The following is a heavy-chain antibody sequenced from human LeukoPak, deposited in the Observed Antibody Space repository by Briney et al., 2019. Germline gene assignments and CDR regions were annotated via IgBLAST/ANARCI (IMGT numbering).Heavy chain of an antibody. CDR1: GFTFSSYG. D-gene: IGHD2-15*01. Sequence: PGGSLRLSCAASGFTFSSYGMHWVRQAPGKGLEWVAVMWYDGSNKYYADSVKGRFTISRDNSKNTLYLQMNSLRAEDTAMYYCAKDRERYCSGGSCYSFFDYWGQGPLVTVSS. J-gene: IGHJ4*02. V-gene: IGHV3-33*06. CDR2: MWYDGSNK. CDR3: AKDRERYCSGGSCYSFFDY.